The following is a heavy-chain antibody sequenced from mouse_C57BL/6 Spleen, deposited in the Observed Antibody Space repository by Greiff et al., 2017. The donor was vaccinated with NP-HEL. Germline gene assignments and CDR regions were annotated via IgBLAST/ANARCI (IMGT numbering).Heavy chain of an antibody. CDR3: ERVYGNVLMEN. D-gene: IGHD2-1*01. CDR2: IYPGDGAT. J-gene: IGHJ4*01. V-gene: IGHV1-80*01. Sequence: QVQLQQSGAELVKPGASVKISCKASGYAFSSYWMNWVKQRPGKGLEWIGLIYPGDGATNYNGKFKGKATLTEDKSSSTAYMQLRSLTSEDSAVNFCERVYGNVLMENRGQRTSVTVSS. CDR1: GYAFSSYW.